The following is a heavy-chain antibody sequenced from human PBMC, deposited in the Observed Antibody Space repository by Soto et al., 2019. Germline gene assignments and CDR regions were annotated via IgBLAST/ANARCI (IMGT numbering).Heavy chain of an antibody. D-gene: IGHD1-26*01. CDR2: IYYSGST. V-gene: IGHV4-39*01. J-gene: IGHJ5*01. CDR1: GGSISSSSYY. CDR3: ARLIGNSRLDS. Sequence: SETLSLTCTVSGGSISSSSYYWGWIRQPPGKGLEWIGSIYYSGSTYYNPSLKSRVTISVDTSKNQFSLKLSSVTAADTAVYYCARLIGNSRLDSWGQGTLVTVSS.